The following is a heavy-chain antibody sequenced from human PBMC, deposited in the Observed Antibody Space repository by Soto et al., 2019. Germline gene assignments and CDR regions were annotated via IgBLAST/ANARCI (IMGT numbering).Heavy chain of an antibody. Sequence: PGGSLRLSCAASGFAFSNYAMHWVRQAPGKGLEWVAVISYDGSNKYYADSVKGRFTISRDNSKNTLYLQMNSLRAEDTAVYYCASAPTTVVTPYYFDYWGQGTLVTVS. CDR3: ASAPTTVVTPYYFDY. V-gene: IGHV3-30-3*01. CDR1: GFAFSNYA. CDR2: ISYDGSNK. J-gene: IGHJ4*02. D-gene: IGHD4-17*01.